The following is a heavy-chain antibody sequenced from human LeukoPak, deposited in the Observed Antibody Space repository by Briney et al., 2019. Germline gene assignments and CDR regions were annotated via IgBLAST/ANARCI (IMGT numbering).Heavy chain of an antibody. J-gene: IGHJ1*01. CDR3: ASSEAAAGTGANFQH. Sequence: GASMKVSCKASGGTFTNYAINWVRQAPGQGLEWMGRIIPILDVTNYAQKFQGRVTITADQSTSTAYMELSSLRSEDTAVYYCASSEAAAGTGANFQHWGQGTLVTVSS. CDR2: IIPILDVT. CDR1: GGTFTNYA. V-gene: IGHV1-69*04. D-gene: IGHD6-13*01.